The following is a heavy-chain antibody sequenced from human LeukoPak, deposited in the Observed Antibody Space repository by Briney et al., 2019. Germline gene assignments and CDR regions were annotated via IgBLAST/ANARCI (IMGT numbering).Heavy chain of an antibody. CDR3: ARDYYDSSGHLDAFDI. D-gene: IGHD3-22*01. CDR1: GFTFSTYS. Sequence: GGSLRLSCAASGFTFSTYSMNWVRQAPGKGLEWVSSISSSSSYIYYADSVKGRFTISRDNAKDSLFLQMNSLRAEDTAVYYCARDYYDSSGHLDAFDIWGQGTMVTVSS. J-gene: IGHJ3*02. CDR2: ISSSSSYI. V-gene: IGHV3-21*01.